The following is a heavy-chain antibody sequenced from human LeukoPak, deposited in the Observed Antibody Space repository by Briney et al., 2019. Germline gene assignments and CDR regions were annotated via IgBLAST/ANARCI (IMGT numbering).Heavy chain of an antibody. CDR2: ISGSGGST. D-gene: IGHD3-9*01. Sequence: GGSLRLSCAASGFTFSSYAMSWVRQAPGKGLEWVSAISGSGGSTYYADSVKGRFTISRDNSKNTLYLQMNSLRAEDTAVYDCAKAGEGYYDILTGYYVVDYWGQGTLVTVSS. CDR1: GFTFSSYA. CDR3: AKAGEGYYDILTGYYVVDY. V-gene: IGHV3-23*01. J-gene: IGHJ4*02.